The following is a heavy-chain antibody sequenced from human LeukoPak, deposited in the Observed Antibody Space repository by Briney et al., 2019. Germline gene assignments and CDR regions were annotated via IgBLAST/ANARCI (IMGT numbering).Heavy chain of an antibody. CDR3: AKHSHSGGYYSDFDY. Sequence: GGSLRLSCAASRFTFDDYIMHWVRQAPGKGLEWVSSITSSSSYIYYADSVKGRFTISRDNAKNSLYLQMNSLRAEDTAVYYCAKHSHSGGYYSDFDYWGQGTLVTVSS. V-gene: IGHV3-21*04. J-gene: IGHJ4*02. CDR1: RFTFDDYI. D-gene: IGHD1-26*01. CDR2: ITSSSSYI.